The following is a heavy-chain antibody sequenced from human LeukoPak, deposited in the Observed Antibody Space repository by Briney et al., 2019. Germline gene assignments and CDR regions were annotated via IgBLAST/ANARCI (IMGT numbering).Heavy chain of an antibody. D-gene: IGHD3-9*01. CDR1: GYTFTSYY. CDR2: INPSGGST. CDR3: ARSPHILTGENFDY. V-gene: IGHV1-46*01. Sequence: ASVKVSCKASGYTFTSYYIHWVRQAPGQGLEWMGIINPSGGSTSYAQKFQGRVTMTRDMSTSTVYMELSSLRSADTAVYYCARSPHILTGENFDYWGQGTLLTVSS. J-gene: IGHJ4*02.